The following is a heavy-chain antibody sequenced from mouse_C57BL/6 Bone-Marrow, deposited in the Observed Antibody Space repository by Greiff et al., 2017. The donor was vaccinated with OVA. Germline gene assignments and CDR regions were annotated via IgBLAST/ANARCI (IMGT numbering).Heavy chain of an antibody. CDR2: IDPANGNT. Sequence: VQLQQSVAGFVRPGASVKLSCTASGFNIKNIHMHWVKQRPEQGLEWIGRIDPANGNTKYAPKFQGKATITADTSSNTAYLQLSSLTSEDTAIYYCARARFAYWGQGTLVTVSA. CDR1: GFNIKNIH. J-gene: IGHJ3*01. V-gene: IGHV14-3*01. D-gene: IGHD3-1*01. CDR3: ARARFAY.